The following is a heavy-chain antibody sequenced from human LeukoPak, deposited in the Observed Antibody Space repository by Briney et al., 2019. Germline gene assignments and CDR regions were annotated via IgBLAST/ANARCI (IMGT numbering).Heavy chain of an antibody. CDR1: GFTFSSYA. V-gene: IGHV3-30-3*01. CDR3: ARVLDFDWLLPADY. Sequence: GGSLRLSCAASGFTFSSYAMHWVRQAPGKGLEWVAVISYDGSNKYYADSVKGRFTISRDNSKNTLYLQMNSLRAEDTAVYYCARVLDFDWLLPADYWGQGTLVTVSS. D-gene: IGHD3-9*01. CDR2: ISYDGSNK. J-gene: IGHJ4*02.